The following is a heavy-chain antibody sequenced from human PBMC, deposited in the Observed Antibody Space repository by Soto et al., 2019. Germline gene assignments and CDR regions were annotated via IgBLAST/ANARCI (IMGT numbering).Heavy chain of an antibody. V-gene: IGHV3-30-3*01. J-gene: IGHJ6*02. CDR3: VRDYSSGLYYYYGMDV. Sequence: PGGSLRLSCAASGFTFSSYAMHWVRQAPGKGLEWVAVISYDGSNKYYADSVKGRFTISRDNSKNTLYLQMNSLRAEDTAVYYCVRDYSSGLYYYYGMDVWGQGTTVTVSS. D-gene: IGHD6-19*01. CDR1: GFTFSSYA. CDR2: ISYDGSNK.